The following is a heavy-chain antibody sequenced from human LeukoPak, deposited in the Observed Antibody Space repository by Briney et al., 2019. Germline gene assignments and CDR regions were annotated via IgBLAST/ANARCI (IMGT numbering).Heavy chain of an antibody. J-gene: IGHJ4*02. V-gene: IGHV4-39*01. Sequence: SETLSHTCTVSGGSISSSSYYWGWIRQPPGKGLEWIGSIYYSGSTHYNPSLKSRVTISVDTSKNQFSLKLSSVTAADTAVYYCATDYDFWSGYHNYWGQGTLVTVSS. CDR1: GGSISSSSYY. CDR2: IYYSGST. D-gene: IGHD3-3*01. CDR3: ATDYDFWSGYHNY.